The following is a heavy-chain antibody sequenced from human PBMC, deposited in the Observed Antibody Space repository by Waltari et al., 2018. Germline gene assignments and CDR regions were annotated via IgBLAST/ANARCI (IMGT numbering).Heavy chain of an antibody. CDR2: IKQDGSEK. D-gene: IGHD1-26*01. V-gene: IGHV3-7*01. Sequence: EVQLVESGGGLVQPGGSLRLSCAASGFTFSNYWMSWVRQAPGKGPEWVANIKQDGSEKYYVDAVKGRFTISIDNAKSSLYLQMNSLRAEDTTVYYCARDLAGALDYWGQGTLVTVSS. CDR1: GFTFSNYW. CDR3: ARDLAGALDY. J-gene: IGHJ4*02.